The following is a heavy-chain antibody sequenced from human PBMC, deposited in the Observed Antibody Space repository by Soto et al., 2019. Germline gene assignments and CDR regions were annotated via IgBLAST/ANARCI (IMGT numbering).Heavy chain of an antibody. Sequence: XGSLSLSCAASGCTFSSYAMSWVRQAPGKRLDWVSAISGSGGSTYYADSVKGRFTISRDNSKNTLYLQMNSLRAEDTAVYYCAKSIIAVAGVGSWGQGSLVTVSS. CDR1: GCTFSSYA. CDR3: AKSIIAVAGVGS. J-gene: IGHJ1*01. CDR2: ISGSGGST. V-gene: IGHV3-23*01. D-gene: IGHD6-19*01.